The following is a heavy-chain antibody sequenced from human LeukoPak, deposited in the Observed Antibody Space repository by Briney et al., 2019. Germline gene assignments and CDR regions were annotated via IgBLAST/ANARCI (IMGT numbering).Heavy chain of an antibody. CDR2: IGSSSGYI. CDR3: ARSSSIHHYDSDTKDWYIDL. J-gene: IGHJ2*01. CDR1: GFTFSYYT. Sequence: GGSLRLSCAASGFTFSYYTMNWVRQAPGMGLEWVSSIGSSSGYIYYADSMKGRFTISRDDAKNSLYLQLSSLSAGDTALYYCARSSSIHHYDSDTKDWYIDLWGRGTLVTVSS. V-gene: IGHV3-21*06. D-gene: IGHD3-22*01.